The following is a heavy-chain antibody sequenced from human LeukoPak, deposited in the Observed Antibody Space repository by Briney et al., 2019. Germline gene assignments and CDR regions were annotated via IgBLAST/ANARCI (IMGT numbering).Heavy chain of an antibody. CDR3: ARDLVVVPAAMGGMDV. V-gene: IGHV1-2*02. CDR2: INPNGGGT. D-gene: IGHD2-2*01. CDR1: GYTFTSYG. J-gene: IGHJ6*02. Sequence: ASVKVSCKASGYTFTSYGISWVRQAPGQGLEWMGWINPNGGGTNYAQKFQGRVTMTRDTSISTAYMELSRLRSDDTAVYYCARDLVVVPAAMGGMDVWGQGTTVTVSS.